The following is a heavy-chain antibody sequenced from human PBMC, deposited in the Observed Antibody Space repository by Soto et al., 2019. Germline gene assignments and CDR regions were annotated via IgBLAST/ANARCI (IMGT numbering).Heavy chain of an antibody. Sequence: SETLSLTCAVSGGSISSGGYSWSWIRQPPGKGLEWIGYIYHSWSTYYNPSLKSRVTISVDRSKNQFSLKLSSVTAADTAVYECARTESGTFDPWGQGNLVTVSS. CDR3: ARTESGTFDP. D-gene: IGHD1-7*01. J-gene: IGHJ5*02. CDR2: IYHSWST. CDR1: GGSISSGGYS. V-gene: IGHV4-30-2*01.